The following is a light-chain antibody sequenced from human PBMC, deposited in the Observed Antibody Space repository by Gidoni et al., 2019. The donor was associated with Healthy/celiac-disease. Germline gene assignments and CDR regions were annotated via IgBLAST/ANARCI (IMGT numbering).Light chain of an antibody. Sequence: DIQMTQSPSSLSASVGDRVTITCRASQSIRSYLNWYQQKPGKAPKLLIYAASILQSGVPSRFSGSGSGTDFTLTISSLQPEDFATYYCQQSYSTPMYTFGQGTKLEIK. CDR2: AAS. CDR3: QQSYSTPMYT. J-gene: IGKJ2*01. V-gene: IGKV1-39*01. CDR1: QSIRSY.